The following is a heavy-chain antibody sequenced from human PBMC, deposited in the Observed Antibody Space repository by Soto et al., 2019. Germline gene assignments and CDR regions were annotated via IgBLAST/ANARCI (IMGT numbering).Heavy chain of an antibody. J-gene: IGHJ6*02. Sequence: SETLSLTCTVSGGSISSYYWSWIRQPTGKGLEWIGYIYYSGSTNYNPSLKSRVTISVDTSKNQFSLKLSSVTAADTAVYYCATGVDTAMVGTSTHYYYGMDVWGQGTTVTVSS. CDR3: ATGVDTAMVGTSTHYYYGMDV. D-gene: IGHD5-18*01. V-gene: IGHV4-59*01. CDR2: IYYSGST. CDR1: GGSISSYY.